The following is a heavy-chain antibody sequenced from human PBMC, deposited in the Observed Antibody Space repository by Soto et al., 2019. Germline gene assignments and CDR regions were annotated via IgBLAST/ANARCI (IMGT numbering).Heavy chain of an antibody. CDR1: GFTFSSSW. J-gene: IGHJ4*02. CDR2: VNGDGIST. V-gene: IGHV3-74*01. Sequence: EVQLVESGGGLVQPGGSLRLSCGASGFTFSSSWMHWVRQAPGKGLVWVARVNGDGISTTYADSVKGRFTISRDNAKNTLYLQMNSLRAEDTAVYYCARESPGYCINGVCYYFDYWGQGTRVTVSS. CDR3: ARESPGYCINGVCYYFDY. D-gene: IGHD2-8*01.